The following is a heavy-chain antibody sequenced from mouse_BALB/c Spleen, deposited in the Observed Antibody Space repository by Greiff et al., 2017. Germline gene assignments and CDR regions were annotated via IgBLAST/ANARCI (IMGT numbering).Heavy chain of an antibody. CDR3: ARRYYGGYFDV. CDR1: GFDFSRYW. D-gene: IGHD1-1*01. CDR2: INPDSSTI. V-gene: IGHV4-1*02. Sequence: EVQLQQSGGGLVQPGGSLKLSCAASGFDFSRYWMSWVRQAPGKGLEWIGEINPDSSTINYTPSLKDKFIISRDNAKNTLYLQMSKVRSEDTALYYCARRYYGGYFDVWGAGTTVTVSS. J-gene: IGHJ1*01.